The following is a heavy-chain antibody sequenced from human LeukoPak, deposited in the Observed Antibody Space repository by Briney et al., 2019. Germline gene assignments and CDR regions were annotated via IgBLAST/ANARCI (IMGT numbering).Heavy chain of an antibody. CDR2: ISGSAHKI. V-gene: IGHV3-23*01. D-gene: IGHD5-18*01. Sequence: GGSLRLSCVASGITFSNYAVSWGRQAAEKGLDWVSVISGSAHKIRYADSVKGRFTISRDNSENIVYLQMNNLRAEDTAVYYCAGRVTGYSSGYVYWGQGTLVTVSS. J-gene: IGHJ4*02. CDR3: AGRVTGYSSGYVY. CDR1: GITFSNYA.